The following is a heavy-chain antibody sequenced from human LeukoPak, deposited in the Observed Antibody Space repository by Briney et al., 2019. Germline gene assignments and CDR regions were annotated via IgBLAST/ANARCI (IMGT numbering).Heavy chain of an antibody. CDR1: GFTVSSNY. CDR2: IYSCGST. CDR3: ARGRCSSTSCSNWFDP. J-gene: IGHJ5*02. V-gene: IGHV3-66*03. D-gene: IGHD2-2*01. Sequence: GGSLRLSCAASGFTVSSNYMSWVRQAPGKGLEWVSVIYSCGSTYYADSVKGRFTISRDNSENTLYLQMNSLRAEDTAVYYCARGRCSSTSCSNWFDPWGQGTLVTVSS.